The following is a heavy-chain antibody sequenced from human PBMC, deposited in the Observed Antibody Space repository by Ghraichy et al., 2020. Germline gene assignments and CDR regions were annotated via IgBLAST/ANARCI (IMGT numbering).Heavy chain of an antibody. CDR2: INHSGST. J-gene: IGHJ4*02. V-gene: IGHV4-34*01. Sequence: SETLSLTCAVYGGSFSGYYWSWIRQPPGKGLEWIGEINHSGSTNYNPSLKSRVTISVDTSKNQFSLKLSSVTAADTAVYYCARGSGSVYSSSFFRRRESTPKTKFDYWGQGTLVTVSS. CDR1: GGSFSGYY. D-gene: IGHD6-6*01. CDR3: ARGSGSVYSSSFFRRRESTPKTKFDY.